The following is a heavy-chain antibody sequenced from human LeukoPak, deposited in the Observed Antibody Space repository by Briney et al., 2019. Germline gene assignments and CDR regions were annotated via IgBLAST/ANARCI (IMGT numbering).Heavy chain of an antibody. J-gene: IGHJ6*03. CDR1: GYTFTSYD. CDR2: MNPNSGNT. Sequence: GASVKVSCKASGYTFTSYDINWVRQATGQGLEWMGWMNPNSGNTGYAQKFQGRVTMTRNTSISTAYMELSSLRSEDTAVYYCARSCRLRGNYYYYMDVWGKGTTVTVSS. V-gene: IGHV1-8*01. D-gene: IGHD4-17*01. CDR3: ARSCRLRGNYYYYMDV.